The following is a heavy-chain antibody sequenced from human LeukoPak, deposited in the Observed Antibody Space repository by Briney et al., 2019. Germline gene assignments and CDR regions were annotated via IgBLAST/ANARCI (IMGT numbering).Heavy chain of an antibody. CDR2: IYYSGST. V-gene: IGHV4-39*01. Sequence: SETLSLTCTVSGGSISSSSYYWGWIRQPPGKGLEWIGSIYYSGSTYYNPTLKSRVTISVDTSKNQFSLKLSSVTAADTAVYYCAHVDTAMALNYWGQGTLVTVSS. D-gene: IGHD5-18*01. J-gene: IGHJ4*02. CDR1: GGSISSSSYY. CDR3: AHVDTAMALNY.